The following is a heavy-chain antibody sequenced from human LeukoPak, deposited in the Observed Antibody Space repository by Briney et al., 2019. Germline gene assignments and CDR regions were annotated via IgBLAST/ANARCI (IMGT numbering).Heavy chain of an antibody. CDR2: IYHSGST. CDR3: ARRGEIAARPYDY. J-gene: IGHJ4*02. CDR1: GGSISSSNW. V-gene: IGHV4-4*02. D-gene: IGHD6-6*01. Sequence: SGTLSLTCAVSGGSISSSNWWSWVRQPPGEGLEWIGEIYHSGSTNYNPSLKSRVTISVDKSKNQFSLKLSSVTAADTAVYYCARRGEIAARPYDYWGQGTLVTVSS.